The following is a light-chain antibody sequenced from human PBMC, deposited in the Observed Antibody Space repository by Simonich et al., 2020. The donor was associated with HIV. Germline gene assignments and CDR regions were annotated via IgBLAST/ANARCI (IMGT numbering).Light chain of an antibody. CDR2: VVS. Sequence: QSALTQPPSASGSPGQSVTISCTGTSSDVGGYKYVTWHQQHPGKTPNLRIYVVSTRPSGVPDRFAGSKSDNPASLTVSGLQAEDEADYYCSSYAGGNNWVFGGGTKLTVL. V-gene: IGLV2-8*01. CDR3: SSYAGGNNWV. J-gene: IGLJ3*02. CDR1: SSDVGGYKY.